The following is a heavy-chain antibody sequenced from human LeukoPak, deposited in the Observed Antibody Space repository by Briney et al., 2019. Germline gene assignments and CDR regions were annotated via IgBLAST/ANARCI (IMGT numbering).Heavy chain of an antibody. CDR3: ARGVTVTTHYYFDS. V-gene: IGHV3-21*04. J-gene: IGHJ4*02. CDR1: GFTFSSYN. Sequence: PGGSLRLSCAASGFTFSSYNMNWVRQAPGKGLEWVSCISSSTSDIFYADSVKGRFTISRDNAKSSLYLQMNSLRAEDTALYYCARGVTVTTHYYFDSWGQGSLVTVSS. CDR2: ISSSTSDI. D-gene: IGHD4-17*01.